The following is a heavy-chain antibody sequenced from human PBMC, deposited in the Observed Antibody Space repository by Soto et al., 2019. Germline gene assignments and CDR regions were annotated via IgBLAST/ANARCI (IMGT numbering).Heavy chain of an antibody. CDR2: ISYDGSNK. V-gene: IGHV3-30-3*01. CDR3: AGGEDIVVVPAAPPFDY. Sequence: GGSLRLSCAASGFTFSSYAMHWVRQAPGKGLEWVAVISYDGSNKYYADSVKGRFTISRDNSKNTLYLQMNSLRAEDTAVYYCAGGEDIVVVPAAPPFDYWGQGTLVTVSS. D-gene: IGHD2-2*01. J-gene: IGHJ4*02. CDR1: GFTFSSYA.